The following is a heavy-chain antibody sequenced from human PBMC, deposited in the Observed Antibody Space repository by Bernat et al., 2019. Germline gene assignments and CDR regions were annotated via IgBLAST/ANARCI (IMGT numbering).Heavy chain of an antibody. D-gene: IGHD4-17*01. CDR2: ISGSGLST. Sequence: EVQLLESGGGLVQPGGSLRLSCAASGFTFSNYAMNWVRQAPGKGLEWVSVISGSGLSTYCADSVKGRFSISRDNSKDTLYLQMNSLRAEDTALYYCAKGLRWSLYYYGMDVWGQGTTVTVSS. V-gene: IGHV3-23*01. J-gene: IGHJ6*02. CDR1: GFTFSNYA. CDR3: AKGLRWSLYYYGMDV.